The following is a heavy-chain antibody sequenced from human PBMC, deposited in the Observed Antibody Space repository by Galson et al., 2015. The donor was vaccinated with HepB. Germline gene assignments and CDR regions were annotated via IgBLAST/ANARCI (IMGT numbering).Heavy chain of an antibody. CDR2: IWYDGSNK. CDR3: AREGDIAARPWDY. D-gene: IGHD6-6*01. V-gene: IGHV3-33*01. CDR1: GFTFSSYG. Sequence: SLRLSCAASGFTFSSYGMHWVRQAPGKGLEWVAVIWYDGSNKYYADSVKGRFTISRDNSKNTLSLQMNSLRAEDTAVYYCAREGDIAARPWDYWGQGTLVTVSS. J-gene: IGHJ4*02.